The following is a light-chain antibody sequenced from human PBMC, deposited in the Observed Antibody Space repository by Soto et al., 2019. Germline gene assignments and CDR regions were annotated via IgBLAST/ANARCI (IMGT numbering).Light chain of an antibody. V-gene: IGLV2-14*01. CDR3: CSYTSLSTVV. Sequence: QSVLTQPASVSGSPGQSITISCTGTSSDVGGYNHVSWYQHSPGKAPKLILFAVSDRPSGVSHRFSGSKSGNTASLTISGLQADDEADYYCCSYTSLSTVVFGGWTQLTVL. J-gene: IGLJ2*01. CDR2: AVS. CDR1: SSDVGGYNH.